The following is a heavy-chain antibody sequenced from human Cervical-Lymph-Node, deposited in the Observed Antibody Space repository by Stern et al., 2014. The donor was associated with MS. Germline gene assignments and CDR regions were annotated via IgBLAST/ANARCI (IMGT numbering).Heavy chain of an antibody. CDR3: ATSRGDDWFGLQY. D-gene: IGHD2-21*02. V-gene: IGHV5-51*01. CDR1: GYSFSGLW. Sequence: DVQLVESGAEVKQPGESLKISCKGSGYSFSGLWIGWVRQMPGKGLEWMGIIYPGDSDTRYSPSFRGQVTISADKSISTAYLQWSSLKASDSAMYYCATSRGDDWFGLQYWGQGTLVTVSS. CDR2: IYPGDSDT. J-gene: IGHJ4*02.